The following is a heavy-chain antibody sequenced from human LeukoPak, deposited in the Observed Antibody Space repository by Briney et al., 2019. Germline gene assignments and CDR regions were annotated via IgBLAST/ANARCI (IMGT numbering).Heavy chain of an antibody. J-gene: IGHJ3*02. D-gene: IGHD1-26*01. CDR1: GGSISSYY. Sequence: PSETLSLTCTVSGGSISSYYWSWIRQPPGKGLEWIGYIYYSGSTNYNPSLKSRVTISVDTSKNQFSLKLSSVTAADTAVYYCARDVSRSYFGAFDIWGQGTMVTVSS. CDR2: IYYSGST. CDR3: ARDVSRSYFGAFDI. V-gene: IGHV4-59*01.